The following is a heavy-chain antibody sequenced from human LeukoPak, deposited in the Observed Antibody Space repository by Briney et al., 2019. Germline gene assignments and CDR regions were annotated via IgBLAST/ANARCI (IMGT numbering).Heavy chain of an antibody. CDR2: INPVGST. CDR1: RGSISGYY. J-gene: IGHJ4*02. D-gene: IGHD2-2*01. Sequence: ALPLTCRVSRGSISGYYWNWIRQPPGKRLEWIGYINPVGSTKYNPSPQSRVTISIDTSKNEFSLKLHSVTAADTAVYFCARMVPAAMGGGFDYWGQGILVTVSS. CDR3: ARMVPAAMGGGFDY. V-gene: IGHV4-59*01.